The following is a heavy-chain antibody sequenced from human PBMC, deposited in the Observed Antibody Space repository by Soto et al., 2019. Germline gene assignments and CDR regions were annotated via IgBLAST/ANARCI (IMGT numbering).Heavy chain of an antibody. V-gene: IGHV3-21*01. CDR2: ISSSSSYI. CDR1: GFTFSSYS. D-gene: IGHD3-22*01. J-gene: IGHJ4*02. CDR3: ARTPGFDSSGYCDY. Sequence: EVQLVESGGGLVKPGGSLRLSCAASGFTFSSYSMNWVRQAPGKGLEWVSSISSSSSYIYYADSVKRRFTISRDNAKNSLYLQMNRLRAEDTAVYYCARTPGFDSSGYCDYCGQGTLVTVSS.